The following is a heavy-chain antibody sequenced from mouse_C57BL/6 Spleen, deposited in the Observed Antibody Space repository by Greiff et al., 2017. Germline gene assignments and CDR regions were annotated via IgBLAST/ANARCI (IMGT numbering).Heavy chain of an antibody. CDR3: ARNDYYGSSYEGEYAMDY. V-gene: IGHV1-81*01. J-gene: IGHJ4*01. Sequence: VQLQESGAELARPGASVKLSCKASGYTFTSYGISWVKQRTGQGLEWIGEIYPRSGNTYYNEKFKGKATLTADKSSSTAYMELRSLTSEDSAVYFCARNDYYGSSYEGEYAMDYWGQGTSVTVSS. D-gene: IGHD1-1*01. CDR2: IYPRSGNT. CDR1: GYTFTSYG.